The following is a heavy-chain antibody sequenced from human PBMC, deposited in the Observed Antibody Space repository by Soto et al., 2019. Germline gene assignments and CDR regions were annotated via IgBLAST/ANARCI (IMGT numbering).Heavy chain of an antibody. CDR2: ISAYNGNT. D-gene: IGHD3-10*01. CDR3: AREGGSGRFPVPRYGMDV. Sequence: QVQLVQSGAEVKKPGASVKVSCKASGYTFTSYGISWVRQAPGQGLEWMGWISAYNGNTNYAQKLQGRVTMTTDTXTXTGXMELRSLRSDDTAVYYCAREGGSGRFPVPRYGMDVWGQGTTVTVSS. V-gene: IGHV1-18*01. J-gene: IGHJ6*02. CDR1: GYTFTSYG.